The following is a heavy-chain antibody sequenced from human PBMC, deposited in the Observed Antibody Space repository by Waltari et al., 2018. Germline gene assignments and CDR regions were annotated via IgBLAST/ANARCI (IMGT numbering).Heavy chain of an antibody. CDR3: ARGYRFDSSGRYYFDY. Sequence: QVQLLQSGAEGRRPGSPVKISCSTSGGSLRGYTFSWRRQAPGQRPGGMGVFIPVFGKQKESRKLQGRRTIMPADNRRAAYMERDDLTSEYSATYLCARGYRFDSSGRYYFDYWGQGTLVTVSS. CDR2: FIPVFGKQ. CDR1: GGSLRGYT. J-gene: IGHJ4*02. D-gene: IGHD3-16*01. V-gene: IGHV1-69*05.